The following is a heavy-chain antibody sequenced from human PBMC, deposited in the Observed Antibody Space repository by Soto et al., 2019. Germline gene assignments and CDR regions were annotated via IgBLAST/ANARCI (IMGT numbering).Heavy chain of an antibody. J-gene: IGHJ4*02. CDR2: IWYDGSNK. CDR3: ARSRGSGWHLYYFDY. Sequence: VQLVESGGGVVQPGRSLRLSCAASGFTFSSYGMHWVRQAPGKGLEWVAVIWYDGSNKYYADSVKGRFTISRDNSKNTLYLQMNSLRAEDTAVYYCARSRGSGWHLYYFDYWGQGTLVTVSS. CDR1: GFTFSSYG. D-gene: IGHD6-19*01. V-gene: IGHV3-33*01.